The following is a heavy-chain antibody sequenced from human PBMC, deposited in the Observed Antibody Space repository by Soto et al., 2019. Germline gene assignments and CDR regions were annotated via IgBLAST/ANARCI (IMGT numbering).Heavy chain of an antibody. D-gene: IGHD5-18*01. CDR2: IYHTGST. Sequence: SETLSLTCAVSSGSISGNDWWSWVRQPPGKGLEWIGQIYHTGSTNYNPSLTSRVTISVDKSKNQFSLNLRSVTAADTAFYYCAKTRGYSYGYNAFDIWGQGTMVTVSS. V-gene: IGHV4-4*02. CDR3: AKTRGYSYGYNAFDI. J-gene: IGHJ3*02. CDR1: SGSISGNDW.